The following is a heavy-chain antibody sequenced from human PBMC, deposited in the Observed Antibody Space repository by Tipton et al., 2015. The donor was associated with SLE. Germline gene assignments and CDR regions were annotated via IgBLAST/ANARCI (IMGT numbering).Heavy chain of an antibody. Sequence: GSLRLSCAASGFTFSSYGMHWVRQAPGKGLGWVAFIRYDGSNKYYADSVKGRFTISRDNSKNTLYLQMNSLRAEDTAVYYCAKGFGSSYGIDYWGQGTLVTVSS. CDR3: AKGFGSSYGIDY. D-gene: IGHD6-6*01. V-gene: IGHV3-30*02. CDR1: GFTFSSYG. J-gene: IGHJ4*02. CDR2: IRYDGSNK.